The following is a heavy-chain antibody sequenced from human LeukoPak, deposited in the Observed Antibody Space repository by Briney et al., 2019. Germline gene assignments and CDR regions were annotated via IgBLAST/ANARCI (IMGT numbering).Heavy chain of an antibody. CDR1: GYTFTSYY. Sequence: ASVKVSCTTSGYTFTSYYMHWVRQAPGQGLEWMGIINPSAGSATYAQEFQGRVTMTRDTSTSTVYMELSSLTSEDTAVYYCAAPLLRSTYYYFDYWGQGTLVTVSS. J-gene: IGHJ4*02. V-gene: IGHV1-46*01. CDR3: AAPLLRSTYYYFDY. CDR2: INPSAGSA. D-gene: IGHD3-3*01.